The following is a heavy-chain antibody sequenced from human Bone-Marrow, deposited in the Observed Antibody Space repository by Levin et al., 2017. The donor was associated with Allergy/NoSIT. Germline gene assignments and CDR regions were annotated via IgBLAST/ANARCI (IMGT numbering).Heavy chain of an antibody. D-gene: IGHD6-25*01. V-gene: IGHV3-66*02. Sequence: LSLTCAASGFTVRSNYMSWVRQAPGKGLEWVSVIYSGGSTYYADSVKGRFTISRDNSKNTLYLQMNSLRAEDTAVYYCAMGSGDYWGQGTLVTVSS. CDR1: GFTVRSNY. J-gene: IGHJ4*02. CDR2: IYSGGST. CDR3: AMGSGDY.